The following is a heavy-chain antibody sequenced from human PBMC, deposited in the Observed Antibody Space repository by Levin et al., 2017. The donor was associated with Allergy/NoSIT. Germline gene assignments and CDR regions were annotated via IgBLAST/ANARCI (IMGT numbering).Heavy chain of an antibody. V-gene: IGHV3-23*01. J-gene: IGHJ4*02. D-gene: IGHD5-12*01. CDR1: GFTFSSYA. CDR3: ARSSRGYGTFDY. CDR2: IYASADSI. Sequence: GGSLRLSCAASGFTFSSYAMSWVRQAPGKGLEWVSAIYASADSIYYSDSVKGRFTISRDSSKNTLYLHMNILIAEDTAVYYCARSSRGYGTFDYWGQGTLVTVSS.